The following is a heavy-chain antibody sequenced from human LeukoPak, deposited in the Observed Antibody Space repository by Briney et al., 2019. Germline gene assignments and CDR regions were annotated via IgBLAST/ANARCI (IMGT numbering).Heavy chain of an antibody. J-gene: IGHJ3*02. V-gene: IGHV3-30*03. CDR3: ARDLTYYFDSSDYGGAFDI. D-gene: IGHD3-22*01. Sequence: PGRSLRLSCAASGFTFSSYGMHWVRQAPGKGLEWVAVISYDGINEYYADSVKGRFTISRDNSKNTLYLQMNSLRAEDMAVYYCARDLTYYFDSSDYGGAFDIWGQGTMVTVSS. CDR1: GFTFSSYG. CDR2: ISYDGINE.